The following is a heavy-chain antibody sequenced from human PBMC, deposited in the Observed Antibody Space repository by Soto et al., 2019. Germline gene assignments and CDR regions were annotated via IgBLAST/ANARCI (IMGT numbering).Heavy chain of an antibody. CDR2: IYPGDSDT. CDR3: ARRGAYCSGGSCYWFDP. D-gene: IGHD2-15*01. Sequence: GESLKISCKGSGYSFTSYWIGWVRQMPGKGLEWMGIIYPGDSDTRYSPSFQGQVTISADKSISTAYLQWSSLKASDTAMYYCARRGAYCSGGSCYWFDPWGQGTLVTVSS. V-gene: IGHV5-51*01. J-gene: IGHJ5*02. CDR1: GYSFTSYW.